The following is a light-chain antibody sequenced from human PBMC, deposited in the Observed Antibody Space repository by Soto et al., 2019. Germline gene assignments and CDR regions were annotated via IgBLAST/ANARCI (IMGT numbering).Light chain of an antibody. CDR2: AGS. CDR3: QQCYSSPRT. CDR1: QRISTY. V-gene: IGKV1-39*01. Sequence: DIQMTQSPSTLSAGVGDRVTITCRASQRISTYLNWYQQKPGKAPTLLIYAGSSLQSGVPSRFSGGGSGTDFTLTINTLQPEDFATYFCQQCYSSPRTFGQGTKVEIK. J-gene: IGKJ1*01.